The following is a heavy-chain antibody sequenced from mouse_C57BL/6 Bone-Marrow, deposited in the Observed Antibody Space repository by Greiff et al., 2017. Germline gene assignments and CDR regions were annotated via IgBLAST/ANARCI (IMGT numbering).Heavy chain of an antibody. D-gene: IGHD2-5*01. CDR1: GFTFSSYA. CDR3: TRAYYSNPYAMDY. J-gene: IGHJ4*01. CDR2: ISSGGDYI. Sequence: EVHLVESGEGLVKPGGSLKLSCAASGFTFSSYAMSWVRQTPEKRLEWVAYISSGGDYIYYADTVKGRFTISRDNARNTLYLQMSSLKSEDTAMYYCTRAYYSNPYAMDYWGQGTSVTVSS. V-gene: IGHV5-9-1*02.